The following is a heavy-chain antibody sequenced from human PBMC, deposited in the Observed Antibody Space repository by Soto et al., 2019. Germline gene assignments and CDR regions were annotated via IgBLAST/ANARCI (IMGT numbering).Heavy chain of an antibody. CDR3: ARDPYYDFWSGYYQVGDYYYYYMDV. D-gene: IGHD3-3*01. CDR2: ISSSSSTI. CDR1: GFTFSSYS. Sequence: GGSLRLSCAASGFTFSSYSMNWVRQAPGKGLEWVSYISSSSSTIYYADSVKGRFTISRDNAKNSLYLQMNSLRAEDTAVYYCARDPYYDFWSGYYQVGDYYYYYMDVWGKGTTVTVSS. J-gene: IGHJ6*03. V-gene: IGHV3-48*01.